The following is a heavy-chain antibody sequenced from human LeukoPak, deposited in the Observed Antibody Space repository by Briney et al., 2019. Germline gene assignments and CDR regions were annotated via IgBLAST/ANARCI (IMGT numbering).Heavy chain of an antibody. Sequence: GGSLRLSCAASGFTVSSYTMNWVRQAPGKGLEWISYISSSGSTTYYADSVRGRFTISRDNAKNSLFLQMNSLRAEDTAVYYCARDISNYYDIAYWGQGTLVTVSS. D-gene: IGHD3-9*01. CDR2: ISSSGSTT. V-gene: IGHV3-48*04. CDR1: GFTVSSYT. CDR3: ARDISNYYDIAY. J-gene: IGHJ4*02.